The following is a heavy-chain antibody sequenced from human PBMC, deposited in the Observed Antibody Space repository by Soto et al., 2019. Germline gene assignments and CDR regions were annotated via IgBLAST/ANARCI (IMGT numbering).Heavy chain of an antibody. V-gene: IGHV1-69*02. CDR2: IIPILGIA. Sequence: ASVKVACKASGDTFSSYTISWVRQAPGQGLEWMGRIIPILGIANYAQKFQGRVTITADKSTSTAYMELSSLRSEDTAVYYCASVSTRPSYYYDSSGYYTHWGQGTLVTVSS. D-gene: IGHD3-22*01. J-gene: IGHJ4*02. CDR1: GDTFSSYT. CDR3: ASVSTRPSYYYDSSGYYTH.